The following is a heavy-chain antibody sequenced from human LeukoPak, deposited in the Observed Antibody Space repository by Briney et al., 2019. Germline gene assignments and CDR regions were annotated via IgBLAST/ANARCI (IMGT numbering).Heavy chain of an antibody. V-gene: IGHV1-2*02. Sequence: ASVKVSCKASGYTFTAYYLQWVRLAPGQGLEWMGWVNPKSGGTEYPQRFQGRVTMTRDTSISTAYMELSRLRSDDTAVYYCARDHCSANSCYEDYYNGLDVWGQGTTVTVSS. J-gene: IGHJ6*02. CDR2: VNPKSGGT. D-gene: IGHD2-2*01. CDR3: ARDHCSANSCYEDYYNGLDV. CDR1: GYTFTAYY.